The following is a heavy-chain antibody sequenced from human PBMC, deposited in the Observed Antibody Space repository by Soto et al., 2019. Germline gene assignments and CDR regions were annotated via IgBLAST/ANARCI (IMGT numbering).Heavy chain of an antibody. D-gene: IGHD3-9*01. V-gene: IGHV4-59*01. Sequence: QVQLQESGPGLVKPSETLSLTCTVSGGSISSYYWSWIRQPPGKGLEWIGYIYYSGSTNYNPSLKSRVTISVDTSRNQCSLNLSSVTGADTAVYYCARGHDILRGWGQGTLVTVSS. CDR1: GGSISSYY. CDR2: IYYSGST. J-gene: IGHJ4*02. CDR3: ARGHDILRG.